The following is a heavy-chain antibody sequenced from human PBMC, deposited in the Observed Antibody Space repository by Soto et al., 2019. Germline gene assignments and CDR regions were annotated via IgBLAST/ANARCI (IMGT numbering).Heavy chain of an antibody. J-gene: IGHJ4*02. D-gene: IGHD6-13*01. Sequence: SVKVSCKASGGTFSSYAISWVRQAPGQGLEWMGGIIPIFGTANYAQKFQGRVTITADKSTSTAYMELSSLRSEDTAVYYCASTGNGSGWYCFDYWGPGTLVTVSS. CDR1: GGTFSSYA. CDR2: IIPIFGTA. V-gene: IGHV1-69*06. CDR3: ASTGNGSGWYCFDY.